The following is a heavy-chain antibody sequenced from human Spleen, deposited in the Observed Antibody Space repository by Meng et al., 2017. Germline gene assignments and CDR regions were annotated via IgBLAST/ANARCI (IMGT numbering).Heavy chain of an antibody. V-gene: IGHV3-7*01. Sequence: GESLKISCAASGFTFSSYWMSWVRQAPGKGLEWVANIKQDGSEKYYVDSVKGRFTTSRDNAKNSLYLQMNSLRAEDTAVYYCARDSGYSRTYYYGMDVWGQGTTVTVSS. J-gene: IGHJ6*02. CDR1: GFTFSSYW. D-gene: IGHD5-18*01. CDR2: IKQDGSEK. CDR3: ARDSGYSRTYYYGMDV.